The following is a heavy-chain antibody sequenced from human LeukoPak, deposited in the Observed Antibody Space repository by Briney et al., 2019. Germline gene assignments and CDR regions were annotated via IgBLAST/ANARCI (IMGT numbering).Heavy chain of an antibody. Sequence: GGSLKLSCAASGITFDGPPIHWVRQASGKGLEWVGRIRSKANDYATGYGASVKGRFIISRDDSKNMSYLEMNSLTTEDTAVYFCQAYYYYYMDVWGKGTTVTVSS. CDR3: QAYYYYYMDV. CDR1: GITFDGPP. V-gene: IGHV3-73*01. J-gene: IGHJ6*03. CDR2: IRSKANDYAT.